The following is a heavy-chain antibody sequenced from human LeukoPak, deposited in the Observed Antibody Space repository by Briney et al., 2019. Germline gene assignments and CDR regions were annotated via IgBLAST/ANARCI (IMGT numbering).Heavy chain of an antibody. J-gene: IGHJ4*02. V-gene: IGHV3-13*01. CDR2: IGTAGDT. CDR1: GFTFSDYD. Sequence: GGSLRLSCAASGFTFSDYDMHWVRQLTGKGLEWVSAIGTAGDTYYPGSVKGRFTISRENAKNSLNLQMNSLRAGDTAVYYCVREVRYCSGGSCYRMFDYWGQGTLVTVSS. D-gene: IGHD2-15*01. CDR3: VREVRYCSGGSCYRMFDY.